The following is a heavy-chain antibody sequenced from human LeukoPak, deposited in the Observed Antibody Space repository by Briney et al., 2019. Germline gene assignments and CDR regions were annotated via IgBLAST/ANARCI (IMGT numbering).Heavy chain of an antibody. CDR1: GFTLSNFA. V-gene: IGHV3-23*01. Sequence: GGSLRLSCTASGFTLSNFAMSWVRQAPGKGLEWVSGNTGSVEYYADSVKGRFTVSRDSSKNTLYLHMKSLGAEGTATYYCARGSDLASYNELEYWGQGTLVTVSS. CDR2: NTGSVE. J-gene: IGHJ4*02. D-gene: IGHD5-18*01. CDR3: ARGSDLASYNELEY.